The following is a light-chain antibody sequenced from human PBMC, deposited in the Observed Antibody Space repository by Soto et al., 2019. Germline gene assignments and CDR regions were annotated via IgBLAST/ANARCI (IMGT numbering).Light chain of an antibody. CDR2: DAS. Sequence: DIQMTQSPSTLSASVGDRVIVTCRASQSIVNWLAWYQQKPGKAPKLLISDASKLEIGVPSRFSGVGSGTEFTLTISSLQPDDSATYFCQQYNLDPYTFGQGTKLEIK. CDR1: QSIVNW. V-gene: IGKV1-5*01. CDR3: QQYNLDPYT. J-gene: IGKJ2*01.